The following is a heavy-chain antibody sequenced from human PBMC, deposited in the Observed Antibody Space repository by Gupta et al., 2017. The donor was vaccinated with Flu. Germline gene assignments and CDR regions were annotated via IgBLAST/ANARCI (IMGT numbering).Heavy chain of an antibody. D-gene: IGHD3-10*01. V-gene: IGHV4-34*01. Sequence: YGGSFSGWTWIRQSPEKGLEWIGEINHGGSTKYNPSLKSRVTMSLDTSKNHFSLKLSSVTAADTAVYYCALKAGTSWHMDVWGKGTTVTVSS. J-gene: IGHJ6*03. CDR1: GGSFSG. CDR2: INHGGST. CDR3: ALKAGTSWHMDV.